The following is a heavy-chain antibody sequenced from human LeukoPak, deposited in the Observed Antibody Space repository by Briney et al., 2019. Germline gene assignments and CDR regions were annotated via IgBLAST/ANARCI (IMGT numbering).Heavy chain of an antibody. CDR2: ISSRSSTI. D-gene: IGHD5-18*01. V-gene: IGHV3-48*02. CDR3: ARDRGYTYGHPLDY. CDR1: GFTFSTYS. J-gene: IGHJ4*02. Sequence: GGSLRLSCAASGFTFSTYSMNWVRQAPGKGLEWVSYISSRSSTIYYADSVKGRFTISRDNAKNSLYLQMNSLRDEDTAVYYCARDRGYTYGHPLDYWGQGTLVTVSS.